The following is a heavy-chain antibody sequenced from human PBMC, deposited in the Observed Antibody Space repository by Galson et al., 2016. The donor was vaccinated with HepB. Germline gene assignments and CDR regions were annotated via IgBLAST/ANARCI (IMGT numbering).Heavy chain of an antibody. Sequence: SLRLSCAASGFAFSNYWMHWVRQVPGKGLVWVSRINGAGSSTNYADSLKGRFTISRDNAKNTLYLQMNSLRVEDAAVYYCAILSVDVVLVMNGVDVWGQGTTVTVSS. CDR2: INGAGSST. CDR3: AILSVDVVLVMNGVDV. CDR1: GFAFSNYW. D-gene: IGHD5-12*01. V-gene: IGHV3-74*01. J-gene: IGHJ6*02.